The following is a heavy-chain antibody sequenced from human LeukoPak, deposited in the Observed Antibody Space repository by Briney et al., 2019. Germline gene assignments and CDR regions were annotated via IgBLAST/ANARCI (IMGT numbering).Heavy chain of an antibody. V-gene: IGHV1-8*01. CDR1: GYTFTSYD. CDR3: ARAYGDLDY. J-gene: IGHJ4*02. CDR2: MNLKSGNT. D-gene: IGHD4-17*01. Sequence: AAVKVSCKASGYTFTSYDINWVRQATGQGLLWMGWMNLKSGNTGHAQKFQGRVTMTRDTSISTAYMELSSLTSDDTAVYYCARAYGDLDYWGQGTLVTVSS.